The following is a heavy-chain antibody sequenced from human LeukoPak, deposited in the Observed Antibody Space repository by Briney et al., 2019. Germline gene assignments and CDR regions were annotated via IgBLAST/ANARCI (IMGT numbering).Heavy chain of an antibody. Sequence: GGSLRLSCAPSGFTFRNYGMHWVRQAPGKGLEWVSGLWYYGRNKAYADSVKGRFTISRDNSENMLYLQMNSLRDEDTAVYYCARGLMTPNTYCDLWGQGTLVTVSS. D-gene: IGHD2-8*01. CDR2: LWYYGRNK. CDR1: GFTFRNYG. CDR3: ARGLMTPNTYCDL. V-gene: IGHV3-33*01. J-gene: IGHJ4*02.